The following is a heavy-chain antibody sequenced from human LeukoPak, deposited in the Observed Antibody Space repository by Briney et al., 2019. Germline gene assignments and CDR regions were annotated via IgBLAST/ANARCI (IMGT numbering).Heavy chain of an antibody. J-gene: IGHJ4*02. CDR1: GFTFSSYA. CDR2: ISSNGGST. V-gene: IGHV3-64*04. CDR3: ANRNYYDSRGYYLYYFDY. Sequence: PGGSLRLSCSASGFTFSSYAMHWVRQAPGKGLEYVSAISSNGGSTFYADSVKGRFTISRDNSKNTLYLQMNSLRAEDTAVYYCANRNYYDSRGYYLYYFDYWGQGTLVTVSS. D-gene: IGHD3-22*01.